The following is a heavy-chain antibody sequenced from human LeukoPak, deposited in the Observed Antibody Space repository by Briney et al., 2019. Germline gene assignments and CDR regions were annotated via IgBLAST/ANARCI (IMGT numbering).Heavy chain of an antibody. CDR3: AAYYYGSFPPTNFDY. Sequence: GGSLRLSCAVSGFSVSSRYISWVRQGPGKGLEWVSFIYTDGSTYYAESVKGRFTISRDISKNTAYLQMNSLRAEDTALYFCAAYYYGSFPPTNFDYWGQGTLVTVSS. J-gene: IGHJ4*02. CDR2: IYTDGST. D-gene: IGHD3-10*01. CDR1: GFSVSSRY. V-gene: IGHV3-66*01.